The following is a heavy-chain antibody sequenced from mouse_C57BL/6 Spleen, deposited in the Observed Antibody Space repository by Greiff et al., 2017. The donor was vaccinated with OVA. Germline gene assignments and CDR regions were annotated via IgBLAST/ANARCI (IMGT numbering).Heavy chain of an antibody. Sequence: EVQLQESGPGLVKPSQSLSLTCSVTGYSITSGYYWNWIRQFPGNKLEWMGYISYDGSNNYNPSLKNRISITRDTSKNQFFLKLNSVTTEDTATYYCASRYGNFFDYWGQSTTLTVSS. V-gene: IGHV3-6*01. CDR2: ISYDGSN. CDR1: GYSITSGYY. CDR3: ASRYGNFFDY. J-gene: IGHJ2*01. D-gene: IGHD2-1*01.